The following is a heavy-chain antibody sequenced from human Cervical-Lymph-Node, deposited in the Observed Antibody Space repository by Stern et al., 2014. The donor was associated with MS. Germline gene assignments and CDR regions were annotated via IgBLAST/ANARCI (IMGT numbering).Heavy chain of an antibody. D-gene: IGHD6-19*01. J-gene: IGHJ3*02. CDR1: GGTFSSYA. CDR3: ARGASSGWLDAFDI. V-gene: IGHV1-69*01. Sequence: VQLVESGAEVKKPGSSGQVSCKASGGTFSSYAISWVRPAPGQGLEWMGGIIPIFGPANYAPKLQGTATITADESASTAYMERSSLRSEDTAVYYCARGASSGWLDAFDIWGQGTMVTVSS. CDR2: IIPIFGPA.